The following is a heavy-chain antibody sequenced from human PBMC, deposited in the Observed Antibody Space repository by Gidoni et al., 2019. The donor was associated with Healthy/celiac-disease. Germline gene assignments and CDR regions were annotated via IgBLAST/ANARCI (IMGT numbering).Heavy chain of an antibody. CDR3: ARDWGYYYDSMMAFDI. J-gene: IGHJ3*02. V-gene: IGHV3-74*01. Sequence: EVQLVESGGGLVQPGGSLILSCAASGFTFSSYWMHWGRQAPGKGLVWVSRINSDGSSTSYADSVKGRFTISRDNAKNTLYLQMNSLRAEDTAVYYCARDWGYYYDSMMAFDIWGQGTMVTVSS. CDR1: GFTFSSYW. D-gene: IGHD3-22*01. CDR2: INSDGSST.